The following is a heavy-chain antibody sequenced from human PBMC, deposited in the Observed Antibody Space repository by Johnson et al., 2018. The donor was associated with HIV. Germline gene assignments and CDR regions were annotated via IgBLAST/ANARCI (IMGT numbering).Heavy chain of an antibody. CDR2: ISSSGNTI. J-gene: IGHJ3*02. Sequence: QVQLVESGGGLVKPGGSLRLSCAASGFTFSDYYMSWIRQGTGKGLEWVSYISSSGNTIYYADSVKGRFTISRDNSKNTLYLQMNSLRAEDKAVDYCARRQGITGTTGESDAFDIWGQGTMVTVSS. D-gene: IGHD1-20*01. CDR1: GFTFSDYY. CDR3: ARRQGITGTTGESDAFDI. V-gene: IGHV3-11*04.